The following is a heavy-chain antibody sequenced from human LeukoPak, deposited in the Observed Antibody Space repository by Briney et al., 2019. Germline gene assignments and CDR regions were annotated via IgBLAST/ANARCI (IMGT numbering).Heavy chain of an antibody. V-gene: IGHV4-59*12. D-gene: IGHD2-15*01. CDR1: GGSISSYY. Sequence: SETLSLTCTVSGGSISSYYWSWIRQPPGKGLEWIGHIYYSGSINYNPSLKSRVTISVDTSKSQFSLKLRSVTAADTAVYYCAREVVAATGAFDIWGQGTVVIVS. CDR2: IYYSGSI. J-gene: IGHJ3*02. CDR3: AREVVAATGAFDI.